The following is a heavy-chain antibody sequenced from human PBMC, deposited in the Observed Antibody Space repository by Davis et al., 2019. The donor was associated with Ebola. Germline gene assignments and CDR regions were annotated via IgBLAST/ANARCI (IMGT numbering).Heavy chain of an antibody. CDR1: GGTFSSYA. CDR2: IIPIFGTA. J-gene: IGHJ6*03. V-gene: IGHV1-69*13. Sequence: AATVSCQASGGTFSSYAISWVRQAPGQGLEWMGGIIPIFGTANYAQKFQGRVTITADESTSTAYMELRSLRSDDTAVYYCARSPGVAGPLDTYYYYMDVWGKGTTVAVSS. D-gene: IGHD6-19*01. CDR3: ARSPGVAGPLDTYYYYMDV.